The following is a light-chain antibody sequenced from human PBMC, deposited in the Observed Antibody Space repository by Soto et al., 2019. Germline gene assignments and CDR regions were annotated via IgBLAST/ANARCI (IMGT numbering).Light chain of an antibody. CDR1: TSTIGNNY. CDR2: HDD. J-gene: IGLJ3*02. CDR3: DALVDGLDGHV. Sequence: QSVLTQPPSVSVSPRQTVTISCAVSTSTIGNNYVNWYQQLPGKAPQLLLYHDDLLPSGVSDRFSGSKSVTSASLAISGLQSADEAYYYCDALVDGLDGHVFGGGTKLTVL. V-gene: IGLV1-36*01.